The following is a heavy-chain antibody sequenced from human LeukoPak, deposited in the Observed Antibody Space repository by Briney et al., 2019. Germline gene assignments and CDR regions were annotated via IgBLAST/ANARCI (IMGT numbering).Heavy chain of an antibody. D-gene: IGHD3-16*02. Sequence: GGSLRLSCAASGFTFSNYAMSWVRQAPGKGLEWVANIKQDGSEKYYVDSVKGRFTISRDNAKNSLYLQMNSLRAEDTAVYYCARVAENYDYVWGSYRGTRNFDYWGQGTLVTVSS. CDR3: ARVAENYDYVWGSYRGTRNFDY. CDR1: GFTFSNYA. CDR2: IKQDGSEK. J-gene: IGHJ4*02. V-gene: IGHV3-7*01.